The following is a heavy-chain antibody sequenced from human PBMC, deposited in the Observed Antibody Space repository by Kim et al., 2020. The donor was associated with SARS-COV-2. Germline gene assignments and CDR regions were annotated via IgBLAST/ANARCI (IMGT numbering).Heavy chain of an antibody. CDR3: ARGIAAADTGGVWDYYYYYGMDV. V-gene: IGHV3-21*01. D-gene: IGHD6-13*01. J-gene: IGHJ6*02. CDR2: ISSSSSYI. CDR1: GFTFSSYS. Sequence: GGSLRLSCAASGFTFSSYSMNWVRQAPGKGLEWVSSISSSSSYIYYADSVKGRFTISRDNAKNSLYLQMNSLRAEDTAVYYCARGIAAADTGGVWDYYYYYGMDVWGQGTTVTVSS.